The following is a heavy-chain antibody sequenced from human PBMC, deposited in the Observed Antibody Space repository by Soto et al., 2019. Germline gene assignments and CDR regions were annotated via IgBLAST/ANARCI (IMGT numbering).Heavy chain of an antibody. Sequence: PSETLSLTCTVSCGSIISYYWSWIRQPPGKGLEWIGYIYYSGSTNYNPSLKSRVTISVDTSKNQFSLKLSSVTAADTAVYYCARSRYSSSWSFDYWGQGTLVTVSS. CDR1: CGSIISYY. CDR2: IYYSGST. D-gene: IGHD6-13*01. CDR3: ARSRYSSSWSFDY. V-gene: IGHV4-59*01. J-gene: IGHJ4*02.